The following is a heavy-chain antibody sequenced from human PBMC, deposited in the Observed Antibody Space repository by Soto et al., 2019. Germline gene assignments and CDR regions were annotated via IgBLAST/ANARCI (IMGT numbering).Heavy chain of an antibody. D-gene: IGHD6-19*01. CDR3: ARDEETYSSGWYPNYDS. CDR2: INAYNGRT. V-gene: IGHV1-18*01. CDR1: GYTFTTYA. J-gene: IGHJ4*02. Sequence: QVHLVQSGAEVKKPGASVRVSCEAYGYTFTTYAITWVRQAPGQGLEWMGWINAYNGRTNYAQNLQGRVTLTTDTSTDTAYMELRNLRSDDTAVYYCARDEETYSSGWYPNYDSWGQGTQVTVSS.